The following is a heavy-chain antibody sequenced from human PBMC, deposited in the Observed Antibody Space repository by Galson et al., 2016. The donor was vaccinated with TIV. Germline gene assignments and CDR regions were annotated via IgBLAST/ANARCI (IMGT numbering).Heavy chain of an antibody. J-gene: IGHJ6*03. CDR1: GASVSSDPYY. V-gene: IGHV4-61*01. CDR3: ARERAIYGDYFYYYYMDV. CDR2: IYYSGST. D-gene: IGHD4-17*01. Sequence: ETLSLTCTVSGASVSSDPYYWSWVRQAPGKGLEWIGYIYYSGSTNYNPSLKSRVSTSIDTSKNMFSLKLSSVTAADTAVYFCARERAIYGDYFYYYYMDVWGKGTTVTVSS.